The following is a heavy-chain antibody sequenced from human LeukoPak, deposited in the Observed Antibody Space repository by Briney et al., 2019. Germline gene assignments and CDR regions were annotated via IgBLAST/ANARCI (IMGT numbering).Heavy chain of an antibody. Sequence: GASVKVSCKASGYTFTGYYMHWVRQAPGQGLEWMGWINPNSGGTNYTQKFQGRVTMTRDTSISTAYMELSRLRSDDTAVYYCARAEAHYYDSSGYSDFDYWGQGTLVTVSS. CDR2: INPNSGGT. V-gene: IGHV1-2*02. CDR3: ARAEAHYYDSSGYSDFDY. CDR1: GYTFTGYY. D-gene: IGHD3-22*01. J-gene: IGHJ4*02.